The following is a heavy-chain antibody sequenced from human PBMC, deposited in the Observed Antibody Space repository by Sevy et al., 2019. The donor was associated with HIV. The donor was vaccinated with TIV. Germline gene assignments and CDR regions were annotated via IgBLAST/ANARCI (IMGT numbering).Heavy chain of an antibody. CDR2: ITCSCGER. V-gene: IGHV3-23*01. CDR3: ASGSCTKLHDY. Sequence: GGSLRLSCAASGFTFSEYSMSWVRQPPGKGLEWVSTITCSCGERNYADSVKGRFTISRDKSKSSVYLQMKNLRPEDTAVYYCASGSCTKLHDYWGQGTLVTVSS. CDR1: GFTFSEYS. D-gene: IGHD2-15*01. J-gene: IGHJ4*02.